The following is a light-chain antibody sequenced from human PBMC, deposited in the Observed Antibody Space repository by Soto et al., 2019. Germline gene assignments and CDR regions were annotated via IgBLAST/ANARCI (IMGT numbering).Light chain of an antibody. CDR3: AAWDDRLNGAL. CDR2: SDT. V-gene: IGLV1-44*01. Sequence: QSVLTQPPSASGTPGQRVTMSCSGGSSNIGSNTVSWYQHLPGTAPQLLIYSDTQRAPGVADRFSGSKSGTSASLAISGLQSDDEADYYCAAWDDRLNGALFGTGTKVTVL. CDR1: SSNIGSNT. J-gene: IGLJ1*01.